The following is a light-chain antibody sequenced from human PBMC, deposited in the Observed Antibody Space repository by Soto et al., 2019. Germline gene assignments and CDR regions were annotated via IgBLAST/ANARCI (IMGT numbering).Light chain of an antibody. CDR3: QQYYNLPIT. Sequence: DIQLTQSPSSLSASVGDRVTITCQASQDISNHLNWYQQKPGKAPKLLIYDASNLETGVPSRFSGSGSGTDFTVTISSLQPEDFATYSCQQYYNLPITFGQGTKVDI. J-gene: IGKJ1*01. V-gene: IGKV1-33*01. CDR1: QDISNH. CDR2: DAS.